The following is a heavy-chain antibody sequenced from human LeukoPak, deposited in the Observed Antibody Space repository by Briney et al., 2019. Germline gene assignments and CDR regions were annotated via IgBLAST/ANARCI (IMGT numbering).Heavy chain of an antibody. J-gene: IGHJ2*01. CDR2: LYSVRDT. CDR1: GFSVSLNY. Sequence: TGGCLRLSCAASGFSVSLNYMNWVRQAPGKGLEWVSILYSVRDTYYADSVKGRFTISRDSSKNMLFLHMNSLRAEDTAVYYCARVGDHFHWYLDLWGRGRLATVSS. CDR3: ARVGDHFHWYLDL. V-gene: IGHV3-53*01. D-gene: IGHD3-3*02.